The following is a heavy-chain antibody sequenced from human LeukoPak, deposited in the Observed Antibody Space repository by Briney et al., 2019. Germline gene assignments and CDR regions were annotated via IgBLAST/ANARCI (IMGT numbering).Heavy chain of an antibody. D-gene: IGHD3-9*01. CDR2: INPNSGGT. CDR1: GYTFTGDY. J-gene: IGHJ4*02. CDR3: ARVAIRYFDWLLF. Sequence: GASVKFSCKASGYTFTGDYMHWVRQAPGQGLEWMGWINPNSGGTNYAQKFQGRVTMTRDTSISTAYMELSRLRSDDTAVYYCARVAIRYFDWLLFWGQGTLVTVSS. V-gene: IGHV1-2*02.